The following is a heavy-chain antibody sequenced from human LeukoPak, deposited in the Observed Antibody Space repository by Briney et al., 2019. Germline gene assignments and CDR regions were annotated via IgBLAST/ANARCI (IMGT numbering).Heavy chain of an antibody. Sequence: GGSLRLSCAASGFTFSNFAMHWVRQAPGKGLEWVAVISYDGDNEYYADSVKGQFTISRDNAKNTLYLQMNSLRAEDTAVYYCSRRNYWGQGTLVTVSS. CDR3: SRRNY. V-gene: IGHV3-30-3*01. J-gene: IGHJ4*02. CDR2: ISYDGDNE. CDR1: GFTFSNFA.